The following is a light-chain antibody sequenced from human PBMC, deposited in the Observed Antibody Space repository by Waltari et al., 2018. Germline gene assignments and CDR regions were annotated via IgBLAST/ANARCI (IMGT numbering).Light chain of an antibody. Sequence: QSALTQPASVSGSPGQSITISCTGTSSDVGNYKRVSWYQQHPGKAPKLRIYAVSTRPSGVSDRFSGSKAGDMASLTISGLQPEDEAEYFCSSYAGSSKGVFGGGTKVTVL. J-gene: IGLJ2*01. CDR1: SSDVGNYKR. CDR3: SSYAGSSKGV. V-gene: IGLV2-23*02. CDR2: AVS.